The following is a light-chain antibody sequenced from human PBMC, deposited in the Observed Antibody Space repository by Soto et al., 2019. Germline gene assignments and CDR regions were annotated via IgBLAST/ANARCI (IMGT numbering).Light chain of an antibody. V-gene: IGKV3-15*01. J-gene: IGKJ1*01. CDR2: GAS. CDR3: QQYDNWPQT. CDR1: QSFGTN. Sequence: EIVMTQSPATVSVSPGERATLSCRASQSFGTNLAWYQQTPGQAPRLLIYGASIRATGVPDRFSGSGSGTEFTLTISSLRSEDFAVYYCQQYDNWPQTFGQGTKVEIK.